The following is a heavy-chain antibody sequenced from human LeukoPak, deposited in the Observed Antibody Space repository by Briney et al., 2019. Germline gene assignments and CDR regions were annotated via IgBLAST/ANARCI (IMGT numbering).Heavy chain of an antibody. CDR2: FIPIFGSA. D-gene: IGHD3-22*01. CDR3: AGFFYDNSGDAFDI. V-gene: IGHV1-69*01. Sequence: ASVKASCKASGDSFTFTSHAITWVRQAPGQGLEWMGGFIPIFGSANYAQKFQGRVTIISDEATRTVYMELSSLRPGDSAVYYCAGFFYDNSGDAFDIWGQGTMVTVSS. J-gene: IGHJ3*02. CDR1: GDSFTFTSHA.